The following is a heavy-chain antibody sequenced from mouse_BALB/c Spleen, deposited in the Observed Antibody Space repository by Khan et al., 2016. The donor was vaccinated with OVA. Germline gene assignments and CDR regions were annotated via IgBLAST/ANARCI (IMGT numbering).Heavy chain of an antibody. CDR1: GYTFTNYG. V-gene: IGHV9-1*02. CDR3: ARGASYWYFDV. Sequence: QIQLVQSGPELKKPGETVKISCKASGYTFTNYGMNWVKQAPGKGLKRMGWINTYTGEPTYTGDFKGRFAFSLETSASTAYLPINNLKNEDMATYFCARGASYWYFDVWGAGTTVTVAS. J-gene: IGHJ1*01. CDR2: INTYTGEP.